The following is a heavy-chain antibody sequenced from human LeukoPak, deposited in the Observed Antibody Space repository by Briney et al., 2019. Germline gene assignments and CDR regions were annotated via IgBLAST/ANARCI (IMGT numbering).Heavy chain of an antibody. V-gene: IGHV3-73*01. J-gene: IGHJ4*02. CDR1: GFTFSGSA. Sequence: PGGSLRLSCAASGFTFSGSAMHWVRQAAGKGLEWVGRIRSKANSYATAYAASVKGRFTISRDDSKNTAYLQMNSLKTEDTAVYYCTSLWFGEFYRDYWGQGTLVTVSS. CDR3: TSLWFGEFYRDY. CDR2: IRSKANSYAT. D-gene: IGHD3-10*01.